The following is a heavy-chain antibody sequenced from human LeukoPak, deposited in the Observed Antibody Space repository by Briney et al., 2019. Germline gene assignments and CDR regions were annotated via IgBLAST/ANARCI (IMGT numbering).Heavy chain of an antibody. CDR3: AREGYNSAGNDAFDI. Sequence: SVKVSCKASGYTFTGYYMHWVRQAPGQGLEWMGIIPIFGTANYAQKFQGRVTITADESTSTAYMELSSLRSEDTAVYYCAREGYNSAGNDAFDIWGQGTMVTVSS. CDR1: GYTFTGYY. CDR2: IIPIFGTA. J-gene: IGHJ3*02. D-gene: IGHD5-24*01. V-gene: IGHV1-69*13.